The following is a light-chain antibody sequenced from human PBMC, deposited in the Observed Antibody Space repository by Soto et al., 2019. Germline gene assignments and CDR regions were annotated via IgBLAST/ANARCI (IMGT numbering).Light chain of an antibody. J-gene: IGKJ1*01. CDR3: QHYYTYPWT. CDR2: ATS. CDR1: QGISSY. Sequence: AIRMTQSPSSLSASTGDRVTITCRASQGISSYLAWFQQKPGRPPKLLMSATSTLLSDVPSRFTGSGSGTDFTLTIGCLQSEDIATYSCQHYYTYPWTFGQGTNVEIK. V-gene: IGKV1-8*01.